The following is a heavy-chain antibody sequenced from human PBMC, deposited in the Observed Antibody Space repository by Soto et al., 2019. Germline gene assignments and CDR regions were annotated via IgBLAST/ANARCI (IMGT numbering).Heavy chain of an antibody. D-gene: IGHD6-19*01. CDR1: GGSISSYY. J-gene: IGHJ4*01. Sequence: SETLSLTCTVSGGSISSYYWIWIRQPPGKGLEWIAYIYYSGNTNYNPSLKGRVTISRDTSNNEISLKLRSVTAADTATYYCATEVPGMKIENWGRGIPVTVSS. CDR2: IYYSGNT. CDR3: ATEVPGMKIEN. V-gene: IGHV4-59*01.